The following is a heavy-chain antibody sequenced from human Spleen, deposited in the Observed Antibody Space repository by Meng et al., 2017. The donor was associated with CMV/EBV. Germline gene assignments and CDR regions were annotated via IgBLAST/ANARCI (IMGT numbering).Heavy chain of an antibody. Sequence: SETLSLTCTDSGGSISSFYWSWIRQPPGKGLEWIGYIYYSGSTNYNPSLKSRVTISVDTSKNQFSLKLNSVTAADTAVYYCVRISPTAVGTAYDYWGQGILVTVSS. CDR2: IYYSGST. CDR3: VRISPTAVGTAYDY. J-gene: IGHJ4*02. CDR1: GGSISSFY. D-gene: IGHD6-13*01. V-gene: IGHV4-59*01.